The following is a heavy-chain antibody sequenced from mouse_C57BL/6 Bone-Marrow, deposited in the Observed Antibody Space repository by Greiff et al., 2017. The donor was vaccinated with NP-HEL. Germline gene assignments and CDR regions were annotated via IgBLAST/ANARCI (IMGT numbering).Heavy chain of an antibody. J-gene: IGHJ3*01. V-gene: IGHV5-9-1*02. CDR2: ISSGGDYI. CDR3: TRDRRYSNPLAY. D-gene: IGHD2-5*01. CDR1: GFTFSSYA. Sequence: EVKLVESGEGLVKPGGSLKLSCAASGFTFSSYAMSWVRQTPEKRLEWVAYISSGGDYIYYADTVKGRFTISRDNARNTLYLQMSSLKSEDTAMYYWTRDRRYSNPLAYWGQGTLVTVSA.